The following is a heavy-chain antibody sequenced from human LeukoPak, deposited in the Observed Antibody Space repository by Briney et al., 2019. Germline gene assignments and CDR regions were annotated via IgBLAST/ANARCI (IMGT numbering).Heavy chain of an antibody. CDR2: ISWNSGSI. D-gene: IGHD6-19*01. Sequence: QPGGSLRLSCAASRLTFSSYFMSWVRQAPGKGLEWVSGISWNSGSIGYADSVKGRFTISRDNAKNSLYLQMNSLRAEDTALYYCAKDKIAVAGYFDYWGQGTLVTVSS. CDR3: AKDKIAVAGYFDY. CDR1: RLTFSSYF. V-gene: IGHV3-9*01. J-gene: IGHJ4*02.